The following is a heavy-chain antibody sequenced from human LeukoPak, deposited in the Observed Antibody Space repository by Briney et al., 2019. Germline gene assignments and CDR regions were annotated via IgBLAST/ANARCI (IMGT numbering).Heavy chain of an antibody. CDR1: GGTFSSYA. J-gene: IGHJ5*02. CDR3: ARDNYAGANWFDP. D-gene: IGHD1-7*01. V-gene: IGHV1-69*05. CDR2: IIPIFGTA. Sequence: SVKVSCKASGGTFSSYAISWVRQTPGQGLEWMGGIIPIFGTANYAQKFQGRVTITTDESTSTAYMELSSLRSEDTAVYYCARDNYAGANWFDPWGQGTLVTVSS.